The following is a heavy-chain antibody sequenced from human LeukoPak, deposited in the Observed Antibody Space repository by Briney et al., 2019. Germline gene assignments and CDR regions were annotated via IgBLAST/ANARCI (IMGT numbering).Heavy chain of an antibody. D-gene: IGHD6-19*01. CDR1: GFTFSSYA. Sequence: GGSLRLSCAASGFTFSSYAMHWVRQAPGKGLEYVSAVSSNGGSTYYANSVKGRFTISRDNSKNTLYLQMGSLRAEDMAVYYCARARFGACIAVADGLGYWGQGTLVTVSS. V-gene: IGHV3-64*01. J-gene: IGHJ4*02. CDR2: VSSNGGST. CDR3: ARARFGACIAVADGLGY.